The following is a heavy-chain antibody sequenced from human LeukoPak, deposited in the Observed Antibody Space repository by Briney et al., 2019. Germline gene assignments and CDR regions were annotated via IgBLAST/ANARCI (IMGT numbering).Heavy chain of an antibody. CDR3: ASLYSSSLVVDY. Sequence: PSETLSLTCTVSGGSISSGGYYWGWIRQHPGKGLEWIGYIYYSGNTYYNPSLKSRATISVDTSKNQFSLKLNSVTAADTAVYYCASLYSSSLVVDYWGQGTLVTVSS. V-gene: IGHV4-31*03. J-gene: IGHJ4*02. CDR1: GGSISSGGYY. D-gene: IGHD6-13*01. CDR2: IYYSGNT.